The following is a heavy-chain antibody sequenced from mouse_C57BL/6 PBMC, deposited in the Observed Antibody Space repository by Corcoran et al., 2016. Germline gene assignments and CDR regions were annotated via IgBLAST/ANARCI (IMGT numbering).Heavy chain of an antibody. V-gene: IGHV1-81*01. CDR1: GYTFTSYG. Sequence: QVQLQQSGAELARPGASVKLSCKASGYTFTSYGISWVKQRTGQGIEWIGEIYPRSGNTYYNEKFKGKATLTADKSSSTAYMELRSLTSEDSAVDFCARWNNGSGDYAMDYWGQGTSVTVSS. CDR2: IYPRSGNT. CDR3: ARWNNGSGDYAMDY. D-gene: IGHD1-1*01. J-gene: IGHJ4*01.